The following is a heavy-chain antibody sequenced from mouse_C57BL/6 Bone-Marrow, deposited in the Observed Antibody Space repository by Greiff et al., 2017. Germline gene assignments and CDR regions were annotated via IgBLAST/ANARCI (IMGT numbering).Heavy chain of an antibody. Sequence: EVKLVESGGGLVKPGGSLKLSCAASGFTFSSYAMSWVRQTPEKRLEWVATISDGGSYTYYPDNVKGRFTISRDNAQNNLYLQMSHLKSEDTAMYYCARSLLRYSYYYAMDYWGQGTSVTVSS. CDR3: ARSLLRYSYYYAMDY. CDR2: ISDGGSYT. D-gene: IGHD1-1*01. V-gene: IGHV5-4*03. J-gene: IGHJ4*01. CDR1: GFTFSSYA.